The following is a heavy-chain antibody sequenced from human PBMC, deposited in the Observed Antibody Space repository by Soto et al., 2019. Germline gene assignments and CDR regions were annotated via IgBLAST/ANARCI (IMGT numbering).Heavy chain of an antibody. Sequence: GGSLRLSCAASGFTFSSYSMNWVRQAPGKGLEWVSSISSSSSYIYYADPVKGRFTISRDNAKNSLYLQMNSLRAEDTAVYYCARDPVVAAEDDYWGQGTLVTVSS. CDR2: ISSSSSYI. CDR3: ARDPVVAAEDDY. V-gene: IGHV3-21*01. J-gene: IGHJ4*02. CDR1: GFTFSSYS. D-gene: IGHD2-15*01.